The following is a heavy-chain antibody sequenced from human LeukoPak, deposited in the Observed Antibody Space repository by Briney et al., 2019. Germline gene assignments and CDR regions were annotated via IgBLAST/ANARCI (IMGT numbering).Heavy chain of an antibody. CDR1: GFTFSSYA. V-gene: IGHV3-21*01. CDR3: ARDAVVVVAASGPGYYFDY. D-gene: IGHD2-15*01. J-gene: IGHJ4*02. Sequence: GGSLRLSCAASGFTFSSYAMSWVRQAPGKGLEWVSSISSSSSYIYYADSVKGRFTISRDNAKNSLYLQMNSLRAEDTAVYYCARDAVVVVAASGPGYYFDYWGQGTLVTVSS. CDR2: ISSSSSYI.